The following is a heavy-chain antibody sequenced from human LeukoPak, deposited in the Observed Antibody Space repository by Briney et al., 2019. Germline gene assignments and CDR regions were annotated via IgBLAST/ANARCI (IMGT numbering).Heavy chain of an antibody. J-gene: IGHJ4*02. Sequence: GGSLRLSCAASGFTFSSYAMSWVRQAPGKGLEWVSAISGSGGSTYYADSVKGRFTISRDNSKNTLYLQMDSLRAVDTAVYYCAKVEWEPRYFDYWGQGTLVTVSS. CDR3: AKVEWEPRYFDY. V-gene: IGHV3-23*01. CDR2: ISGSGGST. D-gene: IGHD1-26*01. CDR1: GFTFSSYA.